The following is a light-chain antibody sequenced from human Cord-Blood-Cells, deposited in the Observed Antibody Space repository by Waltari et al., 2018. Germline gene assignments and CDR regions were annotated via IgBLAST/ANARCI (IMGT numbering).Light chain of an antibody. CDR2: AAS. CDR3: QKYNSAPLT. J-gene: IGKJ4*01. Sequence: DIQMTQSPSPLSASVGDKAAMTCRASQGISNYLAWSQQKPGTVPKLLIYAASTLQSGVPSRFSGSGSGTDFTLTISSLQPEDVATYYCQKYNSAPLTFGGGTKVEIK. V-gene: IGKV1-27*01. CDR1: QGISNY.